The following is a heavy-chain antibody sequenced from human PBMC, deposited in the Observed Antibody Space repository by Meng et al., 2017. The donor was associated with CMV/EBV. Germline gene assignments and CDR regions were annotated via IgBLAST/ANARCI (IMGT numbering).Heavy chain of an antibody. CDR2: MNPNSGNT. J-gene: IGHJ5*02. D-gene: IGHD6-13*01. CDR1: GYTFTSED. V-gene: IGHV1-8*01. Sequence: SGYTFTSEDISWVRQATGQGREWMGWMNPNSGNTGYAQKCQGRVTRNRNTSISTAYMELSSLRSEDTAVYYCARGPYSSSWYGYWFDPWGQGTLVTVSS. CDR3: ARGPYSSSWYGYWFDP.